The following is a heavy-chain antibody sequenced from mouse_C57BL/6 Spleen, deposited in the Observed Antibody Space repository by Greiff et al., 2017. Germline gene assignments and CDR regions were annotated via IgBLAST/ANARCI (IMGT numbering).Heavy chain of an antibody. CDR2: IWGVGST. Sequence: VQVVESGPGLVAPSQSLSITCTVSGFSLTSYGVDWVRQSPGKGLEWLGVIWGVGSTNYNSALKSRLILSKDNSKSQVFLKMNSLQTDDTAMYYCATNWDGFAYWGQGTLVTVSA. D-gene: IGHD4-1*02. CDR3: ATNWDGFAY. J-gene: IGHJ3*01. CDR1: GFSLTSYG. V-gene: IGHV2-6*01.